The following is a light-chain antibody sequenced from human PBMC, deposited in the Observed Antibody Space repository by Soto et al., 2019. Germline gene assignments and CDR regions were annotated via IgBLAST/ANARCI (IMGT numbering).Light chain of an antibody. J-gene: IGLJ2*01. CDR2: EVS. V-gene: IGLV2-14*01. CDR1: SSDVGGYNY. Sequence: QSALTQPASVSGSPGQSITISCTGTSSDVGGYNYVSWYQQHPGKAPKLMIYEVSNRPSGVSNRFSGSKSGTSASLAITGLQAEDEADYYCQSFDTSLNGLIFGGGTKVTVL. CDR3: QSFDTSLNGLI.